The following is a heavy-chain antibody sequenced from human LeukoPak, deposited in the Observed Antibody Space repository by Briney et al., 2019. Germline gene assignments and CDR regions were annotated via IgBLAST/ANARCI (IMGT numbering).Heavy chain of an antibody. D-gene: IGHD2/OR15-2a*01. CDR1: GFTFSDHY. J-gene: IGHJ3*02. V-gene: IGHV3-11*06. Sequence: GGSLRLSCEVSGFTFSDHYMSWIRQAPGKRLEWVSYISSGSTYTNYADSVEGRFTISRDNAKNSLYLQMNSLRAEDTAVYYCARNNAFDIWGQGTMVTVSS. CDR3: ARNNAFDI. CDR2: ISSGSTYT.